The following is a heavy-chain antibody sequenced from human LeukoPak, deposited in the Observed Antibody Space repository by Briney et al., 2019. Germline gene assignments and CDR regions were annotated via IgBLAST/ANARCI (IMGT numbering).Heavy chain of an antibody. CDR2: IGIDSGNT. Sequence: WISYIGIDSGNTKYADSVKGRFTISADKAKSSLYLQMHSLRVEDTAVYYCARDHNYAFDNWGQGTLVTVSS. J-gene: IGHJ4*02. D-gene: IGHD1-1*01. V-gene: IGHV3-11*06. CDR3: ARDHNYAFDN.